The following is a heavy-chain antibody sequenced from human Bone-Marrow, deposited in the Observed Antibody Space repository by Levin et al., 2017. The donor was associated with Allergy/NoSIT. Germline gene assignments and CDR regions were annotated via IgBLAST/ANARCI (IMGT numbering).Heavy chain of an antibody. J-gene: IGHJ4*02. CDR2: ISSSSSTI. CDR1: GFTFSSYS. CDR3: ARDYYGSGSKDGIDY. V-gene: IGHV3-48*01. D-gene: IGHD3-10*01. Sequence: GGSLRLSCAASGFTFSSYSMNWVRQAPGKGLEWVSYISSSSSTIYYADSVKGRFTISRDNAKNSLYLQMNSLRAEDTAVYYCARDYYGSGSKDGIDYWGQGTLVTVSS.